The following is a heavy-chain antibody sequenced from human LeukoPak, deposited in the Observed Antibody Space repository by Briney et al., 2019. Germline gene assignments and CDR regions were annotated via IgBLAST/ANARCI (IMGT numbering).Heavy chain of an antibody. J-gene: IGHJ6*03. Sequence: PSETLSLTRTVSGGSISSSSYYWGWIRQPPGKGLEWIGSIYYSGSTYYNPSLKSRVTISVDTSKNQFSLKLSSVTAADTAVYYCARDSSSYYYYYYMDVWGKGTTVTVSS. CDR3: ARDSSSYYYYYYMDV. CDR1: GGSISSSSYY. CDR2: IYYSGST. V-gene: IGHV4-39*07. D-gene: IGHD6-13*01.